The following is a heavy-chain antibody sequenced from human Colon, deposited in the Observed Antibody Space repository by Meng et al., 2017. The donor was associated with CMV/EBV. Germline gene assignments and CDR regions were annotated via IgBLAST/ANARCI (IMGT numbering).Heavy chain of an antibody. Sequence: SETLSLTCTVSGASVNSGSYYWTWIRQSPGKGLEWIGHFSATNYDNYSPSLKSRVSTSLGTSKNQFSLKLHSVTAADTAVYYCARAKAFCSGDCYSGSAFDVWGQGTMVTVSS. V-gene: IGHV4-61*01. CDR2: FSATNYD. D-gene: IGHD2-21*02. CDR1: GASVNSGSYY. CDR3: ARAKAFCSGDCYSGSAFDV. J-gene: IGHJ3*01.